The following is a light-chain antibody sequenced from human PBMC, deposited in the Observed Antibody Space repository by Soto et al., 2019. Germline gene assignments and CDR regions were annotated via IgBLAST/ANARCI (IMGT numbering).Light chain of an antibody. J-gene: IGLJ2*01. CDR2: EVN. CDR3: SSYAGYNSVV. V-gene: IGLV2-8*01. Sequence: QSALTQPPSASGSPGQSVTISCTGTSSDVGAYDYVSWYQQHPGKAPKLIIYEVNKRPSGVPDRFSGSKSGNTASLTVSGLQAEDEADYYCSSYAGYNSVVFGGGAKLTVL. CDR1: SSDVGAYDY.